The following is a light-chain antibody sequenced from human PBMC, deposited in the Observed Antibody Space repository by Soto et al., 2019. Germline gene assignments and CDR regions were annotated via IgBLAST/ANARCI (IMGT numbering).Light chain of an antibody. CDR1: SGRSSYI. J-gene: IGLJ3*02. V-gene: IGLV4-60*03. CDR3: ETWDGYSWV. Sequence: QLVLTQSSSASASLGSSVKLTCTLSSGRSSYIIAWHQQQPGKAPRFLMNLEGSGSYNKGSGIPDRFSGSSSGADRYLTISNLQSEDEADYYCETWDGYSWVFGGGTKLTGL. CDR2: LEGSGSY.